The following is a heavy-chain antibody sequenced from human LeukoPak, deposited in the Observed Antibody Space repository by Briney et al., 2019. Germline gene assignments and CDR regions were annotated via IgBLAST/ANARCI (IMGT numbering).Heavy chain of an antibody. J-gene: IGHJ6*03. CDR1: GYTFTGYY. V-gene: IGHV1-2*03. D-gene: IGHD5-18*01. Sequence: LVASVKVSCKASGYTFTGYYMHWVRQAPGQGLEWMGWINPNSGGTNYAQKFQGRVTITADESTSTAYMELSSLRSEDTAVYYCARSAMVGNYYYYYFMDVWGKGTTVTVSS. CDR3: ARSAMVGNYYYYYFMDV. CDR2: INPNSGGT.